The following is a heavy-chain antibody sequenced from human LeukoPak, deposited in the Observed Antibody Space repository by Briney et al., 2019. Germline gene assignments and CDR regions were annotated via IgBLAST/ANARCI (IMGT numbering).Heavy chain of an antibody. CDR2: ISAYNGNT. CDR1: GYTFTSYG. CDR3: ARDEMATILGAFDI. Sequence: ASVKVSCKASGYTFTSYGISWVRQAPGQGLEWMGWISAYNGNTNYAQKLQGRVTMTTDTSTSTAYMELRSLRSDDTAVYYCARDEMATILGAFDIWGQGIMVTVSS. D-gene: IGHD5-12*01. J-gene: IGHJ3*02. V-gene: IGHV1-18*01.